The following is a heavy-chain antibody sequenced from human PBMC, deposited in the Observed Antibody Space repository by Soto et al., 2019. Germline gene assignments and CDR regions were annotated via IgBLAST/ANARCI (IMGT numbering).Heavy chain of an antibody. CDR3: ARRVSGSSRYCLSWFDP. V-gene: IGHV4-39*01. Sequence: SETLSLTCTVSGGSIRTGSYYWGWIRQPPGKGLEWIGTIYYSGITYYNPSLRGRVTVSVDMSKNQFSLTLSSVTAADTAVYYCARRVSGSSRYCLSWFDPWGQGTLVTVS. J-gene: IGHJ5*02. CDR1: GGSIRTGSYY. CDR2: IYYSGIT. D-gene: IGHD6-13*01.